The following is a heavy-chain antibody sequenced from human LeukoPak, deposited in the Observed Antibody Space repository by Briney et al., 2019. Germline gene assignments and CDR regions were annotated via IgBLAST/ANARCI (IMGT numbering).Heavy chain of an antibody. Sequence: GGSLRLSCATSGLTFRTTWMHWVRQAPGKGLMWVSRMNGEGTTIDYADSVKGRFTVSRDYAKNTLFLQMNNLRTEDTALYFCATARNFRFEYWGRGSLVIVSA. CDR2: MNGEGTTI. V-gene: IGHV3-74*01. CDR3: ATARNFRFEY. J-gene: IGHJ4*02. D-gene: IGHD1-7*01. CDR1: GLTFRTTW.